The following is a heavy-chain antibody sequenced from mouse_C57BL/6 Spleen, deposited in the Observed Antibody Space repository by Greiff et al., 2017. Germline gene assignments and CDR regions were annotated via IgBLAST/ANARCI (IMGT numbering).Heavy chain of an antibody. CDR3: AREGTMVTPDAY. V-gene: IGHV1-81*01. D-gene: IGHD2-2*01. Sequence: QVHVKQSGAELARPGASVKLSCKASGYTFTSYGISWVKQRTGQGLEWIGEIYPRSGNTYYNEKFKGKATLTADKSSSTAYMELRSLTSEDSAVYFCAREGTMVTPDAYWGQGTLVTVSA. J-gene: IGHJ3*01. CDR2: IYPRSGNT. CDR1: GYTFTSYG.